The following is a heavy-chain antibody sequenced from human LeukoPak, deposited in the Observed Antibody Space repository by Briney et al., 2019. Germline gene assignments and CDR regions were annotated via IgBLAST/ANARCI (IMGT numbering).Heavy chain of an antibody. CDR1: GLSFKDHW. Sequence: GGSLRLSCVASGLSFKDHWMQCVRQVPGKGLEWVSHIKSDGSTTYADSVKGRFTISRDNAKNTLYLQMNSLRADDTAMYYCARVKGGRPAENYCWGQGTLVTVSS. CDR2: IKSDGST. V-gene: IGHV3-74*03. J-gene: IGHJ4*02. D-gene: IGHD6-13*01. CDR3: ARVKGGRPAENYC.